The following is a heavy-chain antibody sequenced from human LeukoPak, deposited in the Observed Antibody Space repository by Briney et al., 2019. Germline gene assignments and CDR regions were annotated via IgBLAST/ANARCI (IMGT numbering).Heavy chain of an antibody. J-gene: IGHJ3*02. CDR3: AGPLADPDAFDI. V-gene: IGHV1-69*15. Sequence: SVKVSCKASGGTFSSYAISWVRQVPGQGLEWMGRIIPIFGTANYAQKFQGRVTITADESTSTAYMELSSLRSEDTAVYYCAGPLADPDAFDIWGQGTMVTVSS. CDR1: GGTFSSYA. CDR2: IIPIFGTA.